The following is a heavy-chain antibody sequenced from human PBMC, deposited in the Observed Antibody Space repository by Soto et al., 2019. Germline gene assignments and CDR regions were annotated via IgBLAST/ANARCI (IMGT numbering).Heavy chain of an antibody. D-gene: IGHD3-10*01. V-gene: IGHV3-30*03. J-gene: IGHJ4*02. Sequence: GGSLRLSCEASGFTFSTYGMHWVRQAPGKGLEWVALISKDGSDKFYADSVKGRFTISRDNSRNTLYLQMNNLRAEDTAVYSCVTFWMARGVFVDWGQGTLVTVSS. CDR3: VTFWMARGVFVD. CDR2: ISKDGSDK. CDR1: GFTFSTYG.